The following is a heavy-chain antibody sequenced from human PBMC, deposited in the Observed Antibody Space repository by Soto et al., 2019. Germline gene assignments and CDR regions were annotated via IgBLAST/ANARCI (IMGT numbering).Heavy chain of an antibody. V-gene: IGHV1-69*02. CDR2: FIPMVRMS. CDR1: GDTFSFYT. Sequence: QVQLVQSGAEVKKPGSTVKVSCTTSGDTFSFYTINWVRQAPGHGLEWMGRFIPMVRMSDYAQKFQGRVTISADKSTNTAYMVLSSLRSDDTAMYFCATNYGSGSSHFDHWGQGTLVTVSS. CDR3: ATNYGSGSSHFDH. D-gene: IGHD3-10*01. J-gene: IGHJ4*02.